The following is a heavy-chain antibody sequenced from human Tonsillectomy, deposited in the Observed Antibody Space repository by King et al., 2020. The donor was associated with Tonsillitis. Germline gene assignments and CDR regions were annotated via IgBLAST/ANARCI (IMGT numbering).Heavy chain of an antibody. CDR1: GYIFTGYY. Sequence: VQLVESGSDVKKPGASVKVSCKASGYIFTGYYMHWVRQVPGQGLEGMGWINPDTGGASYAQKFQDRVTLTRDTSISPFYLEVSSLGSDDTAVYYCARESDDIMTGHSYGMDVWGQGTTVTVSS. CDR3: ARESDDIMTGHSYGMDV. CDR2: INPDTGGA. J-gene: IGHJ6*02. D-gene: IGHD3-9*01. V-gene: IGHV1-2*02.